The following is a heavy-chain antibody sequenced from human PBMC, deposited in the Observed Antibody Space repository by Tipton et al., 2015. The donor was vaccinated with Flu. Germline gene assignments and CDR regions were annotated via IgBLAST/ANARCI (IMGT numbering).Heavy chain of an antibody. CDR2: IHRSGST. J-gene: IGHJ5*01. D-gene: IGHD4-11*01. Sequence: TLSLTCAVSGDSIRSDYFWGWIRQPPGKGLEWIATIHRSGSTKYNPSLKSRVTISVDTSKNQFYLEMRSVTAADMAVYYCARRDYSNYVSVPKNRFDSWGKGILVTVSS. V-gene: IGHV4-38-2*01. CDR3: ARRDYSNYVSVPKNRFDS. CDR1: GDSIRSDYF.